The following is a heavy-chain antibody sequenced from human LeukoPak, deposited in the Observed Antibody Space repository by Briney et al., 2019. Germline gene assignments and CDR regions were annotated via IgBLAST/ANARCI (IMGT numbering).Heavy chain of an antibody. Sequence: PGGSLRLSCAASGLTFSSYSMNWVRQAPGKGLEWVSYITSSSTTIYYADSVKGRFTMSRDNAKNSLYLQMNSLRAEDTAVYYCARALGYCSSASCYYFDNWGQGTLVTVSS. J-gene: IGHJ4*02. CDR2: ITSSSTTI. D-gene: IGHD2-2*01. V-gene: IGHV3-48*04. CDR1: GLTFSSYS. CDR3: ARALGYCSSASCYYFDN.